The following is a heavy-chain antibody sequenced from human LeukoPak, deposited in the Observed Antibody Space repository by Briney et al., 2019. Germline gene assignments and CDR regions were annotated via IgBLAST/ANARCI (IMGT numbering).Heavy chain of an antibody. CDR2: IRYDGSNK. D-gene: IGHD6-13*01. J-gene: IGHJ4*02. CDR3: TRRPYSSSWYYFDY. Sequence: GGSLRLSCAASGFTFSSYGMHWVRQAPGKGLEWVAFIRYDGSNKYYADSVEGRFTISRDNGKSSLYLQMSSLRVEDTAVYYCTRRPYSSSWYYFDYWGQGTLVTVSS. V-gene: IGHV3-30*02. CDR1: GFTFSSYG.